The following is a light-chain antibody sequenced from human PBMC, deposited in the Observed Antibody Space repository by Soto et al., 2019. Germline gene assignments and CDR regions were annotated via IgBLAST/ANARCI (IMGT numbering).Light chain of an antibody. V-gene: IGKV1-5*01. J-gene: IGKJ2*01. Sequence: DIQMTQSPSTLSASVGDRVTITCRASQSISSWLAWYQLKPGKAPKLLIYDASSLESGVPSRFSGSGSGTEFTLTISSLQPDDFATYYCQQYNSYSPKTFGQGTKLEIK. CDR1: QSISSW. CDR3: QQYNSYSPKT. CDR2: DAS.